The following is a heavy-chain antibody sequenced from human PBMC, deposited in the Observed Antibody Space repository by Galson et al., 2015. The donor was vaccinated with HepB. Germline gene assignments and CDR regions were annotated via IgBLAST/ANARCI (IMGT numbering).Heavy chain of an antibody. Sequence: SLRLSCAASGFSFTNYVISWVRQAPRKGLEWVAVVSGDGYNRFYADSVKGRFTVSRDNSKNTAYLQMGSLRVEDTAVYYCTMGLWLGTYGMDVWGQGTTVVVSS. CDR3: TMGLWLGTYGMDV. CDR1: GFSFTNYV. J-gene: IGHJ6*02. CDR2: VSGDGYNR. V-gene: IGHV3-23*01. D-gene: IGHD6-19*01.